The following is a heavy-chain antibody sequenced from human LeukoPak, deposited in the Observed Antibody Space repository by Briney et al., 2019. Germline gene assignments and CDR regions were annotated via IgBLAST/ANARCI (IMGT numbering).Heavy chain of an antibody. D-gene: IGHD6-19*01. J-gene: IGHJ3*02. Sequence: MASQTLSLTCTVSGDSISSGDYYWSWIRQPPGKGLEWIGSIYYSGSTYYNPSLKSRVTISVDTSKNQFSLKLSSVTAADTAVYYCARDGAQWLVLNAFDIWGQGTMVTVSS. V-gene: IGHV4-39*07. CDR3: ARDGAQWLVLNAFDI. CDR2: IYYSGST. CDR1: GDSISSGDYY.